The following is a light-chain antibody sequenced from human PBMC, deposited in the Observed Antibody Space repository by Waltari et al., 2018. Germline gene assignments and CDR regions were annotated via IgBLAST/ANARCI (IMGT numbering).Light chain of an antibody. Sequence: DIQLTQSPSFLSASVGDRVTITCRASQGISSYLAWYQQKPGKAPTLLIYAASTLQSGVPSKFSGSGSGTEFTLTISSLQPEDFATYYCQQLNSYPGFGGGTKVEIK. CDR1: QGISSY. J-gene: IGKJ4*01. CDR2: AAS. CDR3: QQLNSYPG. V-gene: IGKV1-9*01.